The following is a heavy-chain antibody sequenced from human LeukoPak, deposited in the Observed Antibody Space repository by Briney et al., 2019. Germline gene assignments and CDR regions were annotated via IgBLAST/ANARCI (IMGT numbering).Heavy chain of an antibody. CDR1: GGSISSSSYY. V-gene: IGHV4-39*07. CDR2: IYYSGST. J-gene: IGHJ4*02. Sequence: SETLSLTCTVSGGSISSSSYYWGWIRQPPGKGLEWIGSIYYSGSTYYNPSLKSRVTISVDTSKNQFSLKLSSVTAADTAVYYCARDPPRERIAARPGPYWGQGTLVTVSS. CDR3: ARDPPRERIAARPGPY. D-gene: IGHD6-6*01.